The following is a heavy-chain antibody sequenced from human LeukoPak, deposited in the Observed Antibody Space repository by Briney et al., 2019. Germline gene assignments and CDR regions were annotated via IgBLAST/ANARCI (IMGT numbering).Heavy chain of an antibody. D-gene: IGHD2-2*01. CDR1: GGSFSGYY. J-gene: IGHJ4*02. V-gene: IGHV4-34*01. CDR2: INHSGST. CDR3: ARGNCSSTSCMDY. Sequence: SETLSLTCAVHGGSFSGYYWSWIRQPPGKGLEWIGEINHSGSTNYNPSLKSRVTISVDTSKNQFSLKLSSVTAADTAVYYCARGNCSSTSCMDYWGQGTLVTVSS.